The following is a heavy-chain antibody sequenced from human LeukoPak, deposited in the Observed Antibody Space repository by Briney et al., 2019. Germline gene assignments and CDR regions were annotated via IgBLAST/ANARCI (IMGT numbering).Heavy chain of an antibody. Sequence: GGSLRLSCAASGFTFSSYSMNWVRQAPGKGLEWVSSISSSSSYIYYADSVKGRFTISRDNAKNSLYLQMNSRRAEDTAVYYCARVQGYSRQNWXDXXGXXTXXTVS. J-gene: IGHJ5*02. CDR2: ISSSSSYI. D-gene: IGHD6-13*01. CDR3: ARVQGYSRQNWXDX. V-gene: IGHV3-21*01. CDR1: GFTFSSYS.